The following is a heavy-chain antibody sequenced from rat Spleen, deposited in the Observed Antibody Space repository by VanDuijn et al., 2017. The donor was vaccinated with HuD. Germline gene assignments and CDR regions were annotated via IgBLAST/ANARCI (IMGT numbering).Heavy chain of an antibody. D-gene: IGHD1-6*01. V-gene: IGHV5-31*01. J-gene: IGHJ2*01. CDR2: ISYDGSST. CDR1: GFTFNNYW. Sequence: EVQLVESGGGLVQPGRSLKLSCVASGFTFNNYWMTWVRQAPTKGLEWVASISYDGSSTYYRDSVKGRFTISRDNAKSTLYLQMDSLRSEDTATYYCTTYEVVYYGLFDYWGQGVMVTVSS. CDR3: TTYEVVYYGLFDY.